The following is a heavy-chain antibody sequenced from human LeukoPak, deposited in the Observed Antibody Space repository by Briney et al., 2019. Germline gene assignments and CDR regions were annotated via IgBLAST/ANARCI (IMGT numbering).Heavy chain of an antibody. D-gene: IGHD6-13*01. CDR1: GYTFTSYD. Sequence: GASVKVSCKASGYTFTSYDINWVRQATGQGLEWMGWMNPNSGNTGYAQKFQGRVTITRNTSISTAYMELSSLRSEDTAVYYCARAGRQQLVMWRDYYYYMDVWGKGTTVTVSS. J-gene: IGHJ6*03. CDR2: MNPNSGNT. CDR3: ARAGRQQLVMWRDYYYYMDV. V-gene: IGHV1-8*03.